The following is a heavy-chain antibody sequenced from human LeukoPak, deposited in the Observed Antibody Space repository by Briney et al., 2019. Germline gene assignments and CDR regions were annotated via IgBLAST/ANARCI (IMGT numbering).Heavy chain of an antibody. CDR3: AKEGDYYGSGSYYYQDY. CDR2: MSYDGSNK. Sequence: PGRSLRLSCAASGVTFSSYGMHWVRQAPGKGLEWVAVMSYDGSNKYYADSVKGRFTISRDNSKNTLYLQMNSLRAEDTAVYYCAKEGDYYGSGSYYYQDYWGQGTLVTVSS. D-gene: IGHD3-10*01. V-gene: IGHV3-30*18. J-gene: IGHJ4*02. CDR1: GVTFSSYG.